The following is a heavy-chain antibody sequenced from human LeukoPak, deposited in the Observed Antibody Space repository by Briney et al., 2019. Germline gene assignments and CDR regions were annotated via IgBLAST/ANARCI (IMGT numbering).Heavy chain of an antibody. CDR3: ARDRVTLTTFQYDWFDP. J-gene: IGHJ5*02. D-gene: IGHD2-21*02. CDR2: INPNSGGT. V-gene: IGHV1-2*02. Sequence: GASVKVSCKASGYTFIGYYMHWVRQAPGQGLEWMGWINPNSGGTNYAQTFQGRVTMTRDTSISTAYMELSRLRSDDTAVYYCARDRVTLTTFQYDWFDPWGQGTLVTVSS. CDR1: GYTFIGYY.